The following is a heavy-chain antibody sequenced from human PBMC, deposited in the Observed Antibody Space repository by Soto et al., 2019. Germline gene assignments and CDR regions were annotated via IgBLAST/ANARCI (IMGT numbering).Heavy chain of an antibody. V-gene: IGHV1-8*01. CDR2: MNPNSGNT. J-gene: IGHJ3*02. Sequence: QVQLVQSGAEVKKPGASVKVSCEASGYTFTTYEINWVRQATGQGLEWMGWMNPNSGNTGYAQKFQGRLTMTRNTSISTAYMELSSLRSEDTAVYFCARGPDTFDIWGQGTMVTVSS. CDR3: ARGPDTFDI. CDR1: GYTFTTYE.